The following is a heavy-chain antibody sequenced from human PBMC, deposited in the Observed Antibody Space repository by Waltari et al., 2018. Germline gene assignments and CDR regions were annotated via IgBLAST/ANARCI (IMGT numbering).Heavy chain of an antibody. V-gene: IGHV4-4*07. D-gene: IGHD1-1*01. Sequence: QVQLQESGPGLVKPSETLSLPCTVSGGSISSYYWSWIRQPAGKGLEWIGRIYTSGSTNYNPSLKSRVTMSVDTSKNQFSLKLSSVTAADTAVYYCARERRTGTRPGMDVWGKGTTVTVSS. CDR1: GGSISSYY. J-gene: IGHJ6*04. CDR2: IYTSGST. CDR3: ARERRTGTRPGMDV.